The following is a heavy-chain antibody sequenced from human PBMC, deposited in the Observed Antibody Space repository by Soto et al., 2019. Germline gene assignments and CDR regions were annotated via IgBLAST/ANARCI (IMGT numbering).Heavy chain of an antibody. J-gene: IGHJ6*02. D-gene: IGHD3-10*01. CDR3: ARELYYYSAGMDV. V-gene: IGHV3-23*01. CDR1: GFTLSNYA. Sequence: EVQLLESGGCLVQPGGSLRLSCAASGFTLSNYAINWVRQAPGKGLAWVSGITWNGDHTYHAESVKGRFTVSRDNSTNTLYLEMKSLRVEDTAVYSCARELYYYSAGMDVWGPGTTVIVSS. CDR2: ITWNGDHT.